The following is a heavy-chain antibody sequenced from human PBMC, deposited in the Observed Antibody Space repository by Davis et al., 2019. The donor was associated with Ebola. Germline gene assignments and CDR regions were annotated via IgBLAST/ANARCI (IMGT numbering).Heavy chain of an antibody. J-gene: IGHJ3*02. D-gene: IGHD3-3*01. CDR2: ISGSGGIT. V-gene: IGHV3-23*01. Sequence: GESLKISCAASGFTFSIYAMSWVRQAPGKGLEWVSAISGSGGITYYADSVKGRFTIARDNSKNTLYLQMNSLRAEDTAIYYCAKDKNYDFWSGYPHDAFDIWGQGTMVTVSS. CDR3: AKDKNYDFWSGYPHDAFDI. CDR1: GFTFSIYA.